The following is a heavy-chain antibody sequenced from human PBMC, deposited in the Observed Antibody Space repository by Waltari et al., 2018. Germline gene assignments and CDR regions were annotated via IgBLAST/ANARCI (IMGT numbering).Heavy chain of an antibody. J-gene: IGHJ4*02. CDR2: ISDGGGII. CDR1: GSTFNTYV. D-gene: IGHD7-27*01. CDR3: ARGSGVDY. Sequence: GGLVQPGRSLRLPCAAAGSTFNTYVMNWVRQAPGKGLEWVSSISDGGGIINYADSVKGRFTISRDNSKNTLYLQMNSLRAEDTAVYYCARGSGVDYWGQGTLVTISS. V-gene: IGHV3-23*01.